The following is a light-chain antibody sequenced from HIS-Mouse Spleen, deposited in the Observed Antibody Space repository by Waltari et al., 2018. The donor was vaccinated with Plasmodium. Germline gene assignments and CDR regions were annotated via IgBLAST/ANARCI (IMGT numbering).Light chain of an antibody. V-gene: IGKV3-20*01. CDR3: QQYGSSPYT. J-gene: IGKJ2*01. CDR2: GAS. CDR1: QSVSSSY. Sequence: ELVLTLSPATLSLSPGERATLSCRASQSVSSSYLAWYQQKPGQAPRLLIYGASSRATGIPDRFSGSGSGTDFTLTISRLEPEDFAVYYCQQYGSSPYTFGQGTKLEIK.